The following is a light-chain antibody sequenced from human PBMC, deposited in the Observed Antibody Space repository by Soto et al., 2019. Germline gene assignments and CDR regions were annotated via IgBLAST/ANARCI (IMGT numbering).Light chain of an antibody. Sequence: EIVLTQSPGTLSLSPGERATLSCRASQSVSSSYLGWYQQKPGQAPRLLIYGASSRATGIPGRFSGSGSGTDFTLTISRLAPEDFAVYYCQQYGSSPWTFGQGTKVEIK. CDR1: QSVSSSY. J-gene: IGKJ1*01. V-gene: IGKV3-20*01. CDR2: GAS. CDR3: QQYGSSPWT.